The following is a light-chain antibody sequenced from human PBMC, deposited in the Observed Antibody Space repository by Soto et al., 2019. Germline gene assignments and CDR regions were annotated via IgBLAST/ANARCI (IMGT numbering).Light chain of an antibody. J-gene: IGLJ2*01. CDR3: GTWDSSLSAVV. Sequence: QSVLTQPPSVSAAPGQKVTISCSGSSSNIGNSDVSWYQHLPGTAPKLLIFDKKKRPSGIPDRFSGSKSGTSATLGITGLQTGDEADYYCGTWDSSLSAVVFGGGTKLTVL. V-gene: IGLV1-51*01. CDR1: SSNIGNSD. CDR2: DKK.